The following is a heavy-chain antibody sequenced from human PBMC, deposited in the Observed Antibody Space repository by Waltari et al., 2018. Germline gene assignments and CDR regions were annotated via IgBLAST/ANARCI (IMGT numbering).Heavy chain of an antibody. Sequence: QVQLVQSGAEVKKPGASVKVSCQASGYHFTSYDINWVRQATGQGLEWMGWRNRISGKTGYAQKFQGRVTITRNTSISTAYMELSSLRSEDTAVYYCVSGDRADNWFDPWGQGTLVTVSS. CDR2: RNRISGKT. J-gene: IGHJ5*02. V-gene: IGHV1-8*03. CDR3: VSGDRADNWFDP. CDR1: GYHFTSYD.